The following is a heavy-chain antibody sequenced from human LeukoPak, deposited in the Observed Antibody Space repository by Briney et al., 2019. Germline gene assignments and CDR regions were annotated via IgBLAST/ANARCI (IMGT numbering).Heavy chain of an antibody. CDR2: ISAYNGNT. J-gene: IGHJ4*02. D-gene: IGHD6-6*01. V-gene: IGHV1-18*01. CDR1: GYTFTSYG. Sequence: ASVKVSCKASGYTFTSYGISWVRQAPGQGLGGMGWISAYNGNTNYAQKLQGRVTMTTDTSTSTAYMELRSLRSDDTAVYYCAREWRIAARRGFDYWGQGTLVTVSS. CDR3: AREWRIAARRGFDY.